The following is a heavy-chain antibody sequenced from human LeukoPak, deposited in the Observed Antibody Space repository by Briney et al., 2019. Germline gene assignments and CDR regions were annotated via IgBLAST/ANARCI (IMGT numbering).Heavy chain of an antibody. CDR3: AGSQTGGTFDY. V-gene: IGHV4-34*01. Sequence: SETLSLTCAVYGGSFSGYYWSWIRQPPGKGLEWIGEINHSGSTNYNPSLKSRVTISVDTSKNQFSLKLSSVTAADTAVYYCAGSQTGGTFDYWGQGALVTVSS. CDR1: GGSFSGYY. J-gene: IGHJ4*02. D-gene: IGHD1-26*01. CDR2: INHSGST.